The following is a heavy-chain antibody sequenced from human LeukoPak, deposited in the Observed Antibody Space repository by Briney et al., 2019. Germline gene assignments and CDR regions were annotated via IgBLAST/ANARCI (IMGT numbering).Heavy chain of an antibody. V-gene: IGHV3-23*01. J-gene: IGHJ4*02. CDR3: AKDIAQGYTFGSIEQDY. CDR1: GFTFGSYW. Sequence: PGGSLRLSCAASGFTFGSYWMSWVRQAPGKGLEWVSAISESGSGTYYADSVKGRFTISRDNSKDTLSLQMNSLRAEDTAVYYCAKDIAQGYTFGSIEQDYWGQGTLVTVSS. CDR2: ISESGSGT. D-gene: IGHD5-18*01.